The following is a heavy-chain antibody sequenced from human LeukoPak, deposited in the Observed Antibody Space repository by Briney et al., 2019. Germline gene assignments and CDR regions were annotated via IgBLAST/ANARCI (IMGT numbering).Heavy chain of an antibody. Sequence: PGGSLRLSCAASGFTFSSYAMSWVRQAPGKGLQWVSGISGSGGSTYYADSVRGRFTISRDNSKNTLYLQMNSLRAEDTAVYYCARDGGYYDSSGPEDGHWGQGILVTVSS. J-gene: IGHJ4*02. CDR1: GFTFSSYA. CDR3: ARDGGYYDSSGPEDGH. D-gene: IGHD3-22*01. V-gene: IGHV3-23*01. CDR2: ISGSGGST.